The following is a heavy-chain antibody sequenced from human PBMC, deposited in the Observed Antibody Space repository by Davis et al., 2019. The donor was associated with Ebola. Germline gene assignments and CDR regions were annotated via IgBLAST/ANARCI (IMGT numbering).Heavy chain of an antibody. D-gene: IGHD4-23*01. J-gene: IGHJ4*02. V-gene: IGHV4-34*01. Sequence: SESLSLSCAVYGSSFSPYYLSWIRPPTGKGLEWIGEINHSGRTNYNPSLKSRVSISVYTPKNQFSLKLSSVTAADPAVYYCARGFGYCGNDYWGQGTLVTVSS. CDR1: GSSFSPYY. CDR2: INHSGRT. CDR3: ARGFGYCGNDY.